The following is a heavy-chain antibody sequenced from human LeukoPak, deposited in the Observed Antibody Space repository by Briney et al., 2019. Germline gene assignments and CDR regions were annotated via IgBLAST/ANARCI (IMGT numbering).Heavy chain of an antibody. CDR2: IKSKTDGGAT. Sequence: MAGGSLRLSCAASGFTFSKAWMSWVRQAPGKGLEWVGRIKSKTDGGATDYAAPVKGRFTISRDDSKNTLYPRMNSPKTDDTAVYYCTTDGCSGGGCFSGHYWGQGTLVTVSS. V-gene: IGHV3-15*01. J-gene: IGHJ4*02. CDR1: GFTFSKAW. D-gene: IGHD2-15*01. CDR3: TTDGCSGGGCFSGHY.